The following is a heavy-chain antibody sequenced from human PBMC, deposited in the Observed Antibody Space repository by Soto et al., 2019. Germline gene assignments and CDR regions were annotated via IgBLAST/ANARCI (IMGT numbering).Heavy chain of an antibody. Sequence: QVQLVQSGAEVKKPGSSVKVSCKASGGTFSSYAISWVRQAPGQGLEWMGGIIPIFGTANYAQKFQGRVTITADESTRTAYMELSSLRSEDTAVYYCARGIMITFGGVIGGDYFDYWGQGTLVTVSS. V-gene: IGHV1-69*12. CDR2: IIPIFGTA. J-gene: IGHJ4*02. CDR1: GGTFSSYA. CDR3: ARGIMITFGGVIGGDYFDY. D-gene: IGHD3-16*02.